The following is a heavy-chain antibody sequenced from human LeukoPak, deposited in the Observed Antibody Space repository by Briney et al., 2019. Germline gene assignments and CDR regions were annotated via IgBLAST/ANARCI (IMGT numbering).Heavy chain of an antibody. CDR3: AKDRFVLMVYANYFDY. D-gene: IGHD2-8*01. V-gene: IGHV3-30*18. J-gene: IGHJ4*02. CDR1: GFTFSSYG. Sequence: GRSLRLSCAASGFTFSSYGMHWVRQAPGKGLEWVAVISYDGSNKYYADSVKGRFTISRDNSKNTLYLQMNSLRAEDTAVYYCAKDRFVLMVYANYFDYWGQGTLVTVSS. CDR2: ISYDGSNK.